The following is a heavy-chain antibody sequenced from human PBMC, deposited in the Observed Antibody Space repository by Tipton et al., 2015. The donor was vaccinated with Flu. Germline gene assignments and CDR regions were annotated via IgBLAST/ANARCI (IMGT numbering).Heavy chain of an antibody. J-gene: IGHJ4*02. CDR3: ARGIYISSSWYVGRGDPNKNDY. Sequence: LRLSCIVSGYSISSGYYWGWIRQPPGKGLEWIGSIYHSGSTYYNPSLKSRVTISVDTSKNQFSLKLSSVTAADTAVYYCARGIYISSSWYVGRGDPNKNDYCGQGTLVTVSS. CDR1: GYSISSGYY. CDR2: IYHSGST. D-gene: IGHD6-13*01. V-gene: IGHV4-38-2*02.